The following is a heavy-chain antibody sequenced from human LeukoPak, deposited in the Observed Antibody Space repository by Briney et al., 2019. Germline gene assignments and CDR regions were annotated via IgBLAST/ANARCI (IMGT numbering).Heavy chain of an antibody. CDR1: GGSISSYS. CDR3: ARVKTTMIVATRAFDI. D-gene: IGHD3-22*01. Sequence: SETLSLTCSVSGGSISSYSWSWIRQPPGKGLEWIGYIYYSGSTNYNPSLKSRVTISVDTSKNQFSLRLSSVTAADTAVYYCARVKTTMIVATRAFDIWGQGTMVTVSS. J-gene: IGHJ3*02. CDR2: IYYSGST. V-gene: IGHV4-59*01.